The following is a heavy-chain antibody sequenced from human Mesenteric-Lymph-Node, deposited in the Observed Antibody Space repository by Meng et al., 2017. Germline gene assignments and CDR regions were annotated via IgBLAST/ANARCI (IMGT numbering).Heavy chain of an antibody. D-gene: IGHD3-22*01. CDR2: IKQDGSEK. CDR3: ARESYDSSGGEGADDAFDI. Sequence: GESLKISCAASGFTFSSYWMSWVRQAPGKGLEWVANIKQDGSEKYYVDSVKGRFTISRDNAKNSLYLQMNSLRAEDTALYHCARESYDSSGGEGADDAFDIWGQGTMVTVS. J-gene: IGHJ3*02. V-gene: IGHV3-7*03. CDR1: GFTFSSYW.